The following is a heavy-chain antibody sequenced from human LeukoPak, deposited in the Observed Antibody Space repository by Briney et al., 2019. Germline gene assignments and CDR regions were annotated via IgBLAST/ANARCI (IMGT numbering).Heavy chain of an antibody. CDR1: GFTLDDYA. D-gene: IGHD3-10*01. V-gene: IGHV3-43*02. CDR2: ISGDGGST. Sequence: GGSLRLSCAASGFTLDDYAMHWVRHAPGKGLEWVSLISGDGGSTYYADSVKGRFTISRDNSKNSLYLQMNSLRAEDTAVYYCARGYYYGSDGMDVWGQGTTVTVSS. J-gene: IGHJ6*02. CDR3: ARGYYYGSDGMDV.